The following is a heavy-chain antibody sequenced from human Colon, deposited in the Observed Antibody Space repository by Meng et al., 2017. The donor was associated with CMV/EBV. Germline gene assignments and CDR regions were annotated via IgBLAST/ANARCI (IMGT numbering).Heavy chain of an antibody. J-gene: IGHJ4*02. CDR3: AKCTAATTVADFDS. V-gene: IGHV3-43*01. CDR2: LSWDGGSR. CDR1: GFTFDGYT. D-gene: IGHD4-17*01. Sequence: GESLKISCAASGFTFDGYTMNWVRHAPGKGLEWVALLSWDGGSRRYADSVRGRFTISRDNSNNLLVLQLNILRSDDSALYYCAKCTAATTVADFDSWGQGTLVTVSS.